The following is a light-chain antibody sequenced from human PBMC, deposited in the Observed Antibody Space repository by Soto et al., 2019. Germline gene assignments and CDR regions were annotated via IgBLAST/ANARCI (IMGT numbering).Light chain of an antibody. CDR1: SSDVGSYNL. CDR3: CSYAAPSTFV. V-gene: IGLV2-23*02. J-gene: IGLJ1*01. Sequence: QSALTQPASVSGSPGQSITISCTGTSSDVGSYNLVSWCQHHPGKAPKLMIYGVTQRPSGVSNRFSGSKSGNTASLTISGLQAEDEAEYYCCSYAAPSTFVFGTGTKVTVL. CDR2: GVT.